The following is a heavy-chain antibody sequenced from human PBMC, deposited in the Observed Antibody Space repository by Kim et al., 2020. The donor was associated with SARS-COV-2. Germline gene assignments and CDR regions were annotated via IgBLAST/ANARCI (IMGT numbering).Heavy chain of an antibody. D-gene: IGHD3-10*01. J-gene: IGHJ4*02. Sequence: PSLKSRVTISVDTSKNQFSLKLSSVTAADTAVYYCARESGYYGSGGAFDYWGQGTLVTVSS. V-gene: IGHV4-31*02. CDR3: ARESGYYGSGGAFDY.